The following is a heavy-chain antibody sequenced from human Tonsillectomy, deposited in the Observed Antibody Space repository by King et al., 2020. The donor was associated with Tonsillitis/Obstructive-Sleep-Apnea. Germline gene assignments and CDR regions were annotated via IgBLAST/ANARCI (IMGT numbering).Heavy chain of an antibody. CDR1: GYSFTNHW. Sequence: VQLVESGAEVKKPGESLTISCKGSGYSFTNHWITWVRQMPGKGLEWMGRIDPSNSYTNYSPSFQGHVTMSADKSISTAYLQWSGLRASDTAMYYCARLWYYDFWSGYYYFDYWGQGTLVTVSS. CDR3: ARLWYYDFWSGYYYFDY. D-gene: IGHD3-3*01. V-gene: IGHV5-10-1*03. CDR2: IDPSNSYT. J-gene: IGHJ4*02.